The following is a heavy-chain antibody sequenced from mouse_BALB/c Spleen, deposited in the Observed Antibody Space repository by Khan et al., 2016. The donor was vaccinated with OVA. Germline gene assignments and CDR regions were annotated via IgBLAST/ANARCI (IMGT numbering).Heavy chain of an antibody. CDR2: ISSGGTYT. Sequence: EVELVESGGGLVKPGGSLQLSCAASGFTFSSYAMSWVRQTPEKRLEWVATISSGGTYTYYPDSVKGRFTISSDNAMNTLYLQMSSLRSEDTAMYYCSRTPGYYGSNYFDDWGQGTTLTASS. D-gene: IGHD1-1*01. V-gene: IGHV5-9-3*01. J-gene: IGHJ2*01. CDR3: SRTPGYYGSNYFDD. CDR1: GFTFSSYA.